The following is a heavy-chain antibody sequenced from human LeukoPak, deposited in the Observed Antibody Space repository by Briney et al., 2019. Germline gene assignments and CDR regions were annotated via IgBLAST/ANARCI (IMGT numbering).Heavy chain of an antibody. CDR1: GFTFSSYS. Sequence: GGSLRLSCAASGFTFSSYSMNWVRQAPGKGLEWVSSISSSSSYIYYADSVKGRFTISRDNAKNSLYLQMNSLRAEDTAVYYCATTYYYDSSVSPDFDYWGQGTLVTVSS. D-gene: IGHD3-22*01. J-gene: IGHJ4*02. CDR2: ISSSSSYI. V-gene: IGHV3-21*01. CDR3: ATTYYYDSSVSPDFDY.